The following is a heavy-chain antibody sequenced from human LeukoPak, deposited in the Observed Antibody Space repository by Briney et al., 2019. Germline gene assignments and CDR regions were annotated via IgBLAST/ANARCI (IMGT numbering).Heavy chain of an antibody. Sequence: SETLSLTCIVSGDSLSSRSYNWGWIRQPPGKGLEWIGSFYYSGSTYYNPSLKSRVTKSVDRSKNQFSLKLSSVTAADTAVYYCARHPLSYEIDYWGQGTLVIVSS. J-gene: IGHJ4*02. V-gene: IGHV4-39*01. CDR2: FYYSGST. D-gene: IGHD5-12*01. CDR3: ARHPLSYEIDY. CDR1: GDSLSSRSYN.